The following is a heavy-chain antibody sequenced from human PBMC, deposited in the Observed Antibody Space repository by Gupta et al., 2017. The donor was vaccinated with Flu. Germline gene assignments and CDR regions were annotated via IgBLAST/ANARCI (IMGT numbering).Heavy chain of an antibody. V-gene: IGHV4-31*03. CDR2: IYSSGSA. CDR3: VRLSCSSTCSHGGAFDV. D-gene: IGHD2-2*01. J-gene: IGHJ3*01. Sequence: QVQLQESGPGLVRPSQTLSLTCTVSGDSISFGRSFWTWIRQRPGEGLEWIGYIYSSGSAYYNPPLNSRVSMSMDASQNQFSMNLISVTAADTAVYFCVRLSCSSTCSHGGAFDVWGQGSMVTVSS. CDR1: GDSISFGRSF.